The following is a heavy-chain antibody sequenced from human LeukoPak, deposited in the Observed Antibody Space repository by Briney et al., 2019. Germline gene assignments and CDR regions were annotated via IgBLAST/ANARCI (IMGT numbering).Heavy chain of an antibody. CDR1: GYTFTGYW. CDR2: ISPGDSDT. V-gene: IGHV5-51*01. J-gene: IGHJ4*02. Sequence: GESLKISCKSSGYTFTGYWIGWVRQMPGKGLEWMGIISPGDSDTRYSPSFQGQVTMSADKSINTAYLQWGSLKASDTAMYYCARGRGATVITNFDYWGQGTLVTVSS. CDR3: ARGRGATVITNFDY. D-gene: IGHD4-23*01.